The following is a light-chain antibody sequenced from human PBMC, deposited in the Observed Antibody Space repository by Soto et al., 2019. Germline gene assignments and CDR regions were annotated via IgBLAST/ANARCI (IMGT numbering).Light chain of an antibody. CDR1: QSVSSSY. Sequence: EIVLTQSPGTLSLSPGERATLSCRASQSVSSSYVAWYQQNPGQAPRLLIYGASSRATGIPDRFSGSGAGTDFTLIISRVEPEDFAVYYCQQYGSSPQTFGQGTKREIK. J-gene: IGKJ2*01. V-gene: IGKV3-20*01. CDR2: GAS. CDR3: QQYGSSPQT.